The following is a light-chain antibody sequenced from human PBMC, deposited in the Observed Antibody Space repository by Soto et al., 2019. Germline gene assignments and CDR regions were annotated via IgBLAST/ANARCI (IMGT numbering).Light chain of an antibody. Sequence: DIQMTQSPSSLSASVVDRVIITCLASHDIGNYLNWYQQKPGKAPKLLIYYASNLETGVSSRFSGSGSGTDFTFTISSLQPEDIATYFCQQYENLPRFIFGPGTKVDI. CDR1: HDIGNY. CDR3: QQYENLPRFI. CDR2: YAS. V-gene: IGKV1-33*01. J-gene: IGKJ3*01.